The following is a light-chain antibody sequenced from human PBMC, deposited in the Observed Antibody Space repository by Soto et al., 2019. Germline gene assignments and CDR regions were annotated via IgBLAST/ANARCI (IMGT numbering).Light chain of an antibody. CDR2: GVS. Sequence: TQSPAPPCVCSGDRATLSCRASQSISSNLAWYQQKPGQAPRLLIYGVSSRATGVPARFSGSGSGTEFTLTINSLLSEDFGVYYCQQYKSWPTFGKGTKVDIK. CDR3: QQYKSWPT. V-gene: IGKV3-15*01. J-gene: IGKJ1*01. CDR1: QSISSN.